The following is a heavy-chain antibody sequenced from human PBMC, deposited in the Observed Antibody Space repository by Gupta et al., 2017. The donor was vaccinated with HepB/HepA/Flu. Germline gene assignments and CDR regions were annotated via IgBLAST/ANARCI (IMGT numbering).Heavy chain of an antibody. CDR2: IWYDGSNK. D-gene: IGHD6-19*01. Sequence: QVQLVESGGGVVQPGRSLRLSCAASGFTFSRYGMHWVRQAPGKGLEWVAVIWYDGSNKYYADSVKGRFTISRDNSKNTLYLQMNSLRAEDTAVYYCAISIAVAGLFDYWGQGTLVTVSS. CDR3: AISIAVAGLFDY. J-gene: IGHJ4*02. CDR1: GFTFSRYG. V-gene: IGHV3-33*01.